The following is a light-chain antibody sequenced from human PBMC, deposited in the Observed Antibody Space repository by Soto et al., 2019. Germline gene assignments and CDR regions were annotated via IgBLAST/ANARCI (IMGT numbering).Light chain of an antibody. J-gene: IGKJ4*01. V-gene: IGKV3-11*01. CDR3: QQRSDWSSVT. Sequence: SVLTQSPANLSFSPGDIATLSCSSSQSLGNYLAWYQQKPGQAPRLLIFDASNRATGIPARFSGSGSGTDFTLTISSLEPEDFAVYYCQQRSDWSSVTFGGGTK. CDR2: DAS. CDR1: QSLGNY.